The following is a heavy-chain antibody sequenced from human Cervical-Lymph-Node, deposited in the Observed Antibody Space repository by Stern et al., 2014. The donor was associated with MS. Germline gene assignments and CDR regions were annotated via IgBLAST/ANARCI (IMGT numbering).Heavy chain of an antibody. CDR2: ISWTGVRK. V-gene: IGHV3-9*01. J-gene: IGHJ4*02. CDR1: GFYFDEHA. CDR3: VKDIRPGDGYIGPTFDY. D-gene: IGHD5-24*01. Sequence: EVQLVESGGGVVQPGRSLTLSCAASGFYFDEHAMHWFRQTPGKGPEWVSCISWTGVRKAYADFLKGRFTISRDNSKNSVHLQMNSLTPDDTALYYCVKDIRPGDGYIGPTFDYWGQGALVTVSS.